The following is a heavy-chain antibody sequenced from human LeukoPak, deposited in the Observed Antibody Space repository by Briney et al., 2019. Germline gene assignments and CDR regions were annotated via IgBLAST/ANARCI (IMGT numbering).Heavy chain of an antibody. V-gene: IGHV1-69*13. D-gene: IGHD5-18*01. Sequence: ASVKVSCKASGGTFSSYAISWVRQAPGQGLEWMGGIIPIFGTANYAQKFQGRVTITADESTSTAYMELSSLRSEDTAVYYCASIYSYGYDAFDIWGQGTMVTVPS. J-gene: IGHJ3*02. CDR2: IIPIFGTA. CDR3: ASIYSYGYDAFDI. CDR1: GGTFSSYA.